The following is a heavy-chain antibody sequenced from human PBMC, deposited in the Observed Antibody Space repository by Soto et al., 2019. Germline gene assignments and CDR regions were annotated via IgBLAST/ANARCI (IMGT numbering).Heavy chain of an antibody. J-gene: IGHJ5*02. CDR1: GSPHNTEERA. Sequence: RPTPRNPTQPVTQTCTFPGSPHNTEERAVGWIRQPPGKALEWLALIYANGNEVYSSSLRNRLTITKDTSKNQVVLTMTNMDPVDTATYYCANRRCVASRWWLHPWGKGTLVTV. CDR3: ANRRCVASRWWLHP. V-gene: IGHV2-5*01. CDR2: IYANGNE. D-gene: IGHD2-15*01.